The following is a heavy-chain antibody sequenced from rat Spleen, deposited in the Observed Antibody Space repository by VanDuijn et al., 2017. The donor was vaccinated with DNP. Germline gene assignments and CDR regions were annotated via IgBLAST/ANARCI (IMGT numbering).Heavy chain of an antibody. V-gene: IGHV5S10*01. J-gene: IGHJ4*01. CDR2: IIYDGSRT. D-gene: IGHD1-2*01. CDR3: ATLVYSSYMAAMDA. CDR1: GFTFSDYN. Sequence: EVQLVESGGGLVQPGRSLKLSCAASGFTFSDYNMAWVRQAPKKGLEWVATIIYDGSRTYYRDSVKGRFTISRDNAKSTLYLQMDSLRSEDTATYYCATLVYSSYMAAMDAWGQGTSVTVSS.